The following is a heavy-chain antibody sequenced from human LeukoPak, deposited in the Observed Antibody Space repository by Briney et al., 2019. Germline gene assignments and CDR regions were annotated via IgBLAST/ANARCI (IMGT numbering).Heavy chain of an antibody. CDR1: AFTFSSYA. CDR3: AKGHSDYGTGFDL. D-gene: IGHD4-17*01. CDR2: ISSSGGRT. J-gene: IGHJ4*02. V-gene: IGHV3-23*01. Sequence: PGGSLRLSCAASAFTFSSYAMSWVRQAPGKGLECVSVISSSGGRTYSADSVKARFTISRDNYKNTLSLQMNSLTADDTAVYYCAKGHSDYGTGFDLWGQGTLVTVPS.